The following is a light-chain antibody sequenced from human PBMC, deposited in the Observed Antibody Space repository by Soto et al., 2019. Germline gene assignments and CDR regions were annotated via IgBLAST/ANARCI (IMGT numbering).Light chain of an antibody. J-gene: IGKJ1*01. CDR2: DAS. Sequence: DIQMTQSPSTLSASVGDRVTITCRASQSISSGLAWYQQKPGKATKLLIYDASSLESGVPSRFSGSGSGTEFTLTISSLQPDDFATYYCQQYNSYSRTFGQGTKVEIK. CDR3: QQYNSYSRT. CDR1: QSISSG. V-gene: IGKV1-5*01.